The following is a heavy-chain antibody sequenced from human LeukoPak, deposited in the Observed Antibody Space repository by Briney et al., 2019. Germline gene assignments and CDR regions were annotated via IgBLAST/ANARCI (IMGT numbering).Heavy chain of an antibody. J-gene: IGHJ4*02. CDR1: GGTFSGYA. Sequence: SVKVSCKASGGTFSGYAISWERQAPGQGLEWMGGIIPIFGTANYAQKFQGRVTITTDESTSTAYMELSSLRSEDTAVYYCARSLQDMTTDPFDYWGQGTLVTVSS. CDR2: IIPIFGTA. V-gene: IGHV1-69*05. CDR3: ARSLQDMTTDPFDY. D-gene: IGHD4-11*01.